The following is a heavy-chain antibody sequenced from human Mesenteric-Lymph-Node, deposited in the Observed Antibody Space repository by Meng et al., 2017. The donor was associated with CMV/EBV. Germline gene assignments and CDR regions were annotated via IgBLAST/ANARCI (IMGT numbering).Heavy chain of an antibody. CDR2: ISDTGNSR. J-gene: IGHJ5*02. CDR1: GSPLRTYD. V-gene: IGHV3-23*01. Sequence: GGSLRLSCAASGSPLRTYDMSWVRQAPGKGLEWVSCISDTGNSRYYADSVRGRFTISRDNSKNTLYLQMNSLRAEDTAVYSCARTLPSGSHSPESWFDPWGQGTLVTVSS. D-gene: IGHD1-26*01. CDR3: ARTLPSGSHSPESWFDP.